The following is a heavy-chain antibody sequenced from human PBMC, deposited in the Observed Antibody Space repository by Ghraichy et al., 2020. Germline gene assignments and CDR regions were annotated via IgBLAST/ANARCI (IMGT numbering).Heavy chain of an antibody. J-gene: IGHJ3*02. CDR3: ARSYYFDSGNYIAFDI. Sequence: SETLSLTCDVSGYSISSGYYWGWIRQSPGKGLDWIGSVYRSGTIYYNPSLKNRVTISMDTCKNQFSLRLTSVTAADTAVFYCARSYYFDSGNYIAFDIWGQGTMVTVSS. CDR2: VYRSGTI. D-gene: IGHD3-10*01. V-gene: IGHV4-38-2*01. CDR1: GYSISSGYY.